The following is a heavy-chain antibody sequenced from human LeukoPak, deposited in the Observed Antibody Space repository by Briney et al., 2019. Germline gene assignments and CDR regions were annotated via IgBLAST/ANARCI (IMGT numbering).Heavy chain of an antibody. Sequence: GGSLRLSCEVSGFTFSSYWMNWVRQAPGKGLEWVANIKQDGSDKYYVDSVKGRFTISRGNAKNSLYLQMNSLRAEDTAVYYCAIIPRAAAGPSARSPFHYWGQGTLVTVSS. CDR1: GFTFSSYW. CDR3: AIIPRAAAGPSARSPFHY. CDR2: IKQDGSDK. J-gene: IGHJ4*02. V-gene: IGHV3-7*01. D-gene: IGHD6-13*01.